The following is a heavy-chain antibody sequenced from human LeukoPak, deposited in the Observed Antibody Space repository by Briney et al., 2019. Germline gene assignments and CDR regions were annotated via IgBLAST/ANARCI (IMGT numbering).Heavy chain of an antibody. CDR1: GFTFSSYA. D-gene: IGHD2-21*02. Sequence: PGGSLRLSCAASGFTFSSYAMHWGRQTPGKGREGVAVISYDGSEKYYADSVKGGFTIYRDNSKTTLYLHMHSLKSEDTAVYYCARAYCGGDCYSGVEKPSIGTFDYWVQGTLVTVSS. CDR2: ISYDGSEK. CDR3: ARAYCGGDCYSGVEKPSIGTFDY. J-gene: IGHJ4*02. V-gene: IGHV3-30*03.